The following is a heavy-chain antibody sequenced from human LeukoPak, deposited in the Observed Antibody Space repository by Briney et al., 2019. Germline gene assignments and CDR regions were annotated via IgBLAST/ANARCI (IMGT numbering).Heavy chain of an antibody. Sequence: PSETLSLTCTVSGGSISSGSYYWSWIRQPAGKGLEWLGRIYTSGSTNYNPSLKSRVTISVDTSKNQFSLKLSSVTAADTAVYYCARDLPPAYYDFWSGPDYWGQGTLVTVSS. CDR3: ARDLPPAYYDFWSGPDY. J-gene: IGHJ4*02. CDR1: GGSISSGSYY. CDR2: IYTSGST. V-gene: IGHV4-61*02. D-gene: IGHD3-3*01.